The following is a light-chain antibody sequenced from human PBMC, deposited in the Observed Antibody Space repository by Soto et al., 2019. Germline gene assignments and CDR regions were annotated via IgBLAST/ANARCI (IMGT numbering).Light chain of an antibody. CDR1: SSNIVSYNV. Sequence: QSVLTQPASVSGSPGQSITISCSGTSSNIVSYNVVSWYQQHPGKDPKVVVYEGIKRPSGVSDRFTGSTSSSTASLTIPRLQAEDEAEYYCCSYVGATTYGFGSGTKVTVL. J-gene: IGLJ1*01. CDR2: EGI. CDR3: CSYVGATTYG. V-gene: IGLV2-23*01.